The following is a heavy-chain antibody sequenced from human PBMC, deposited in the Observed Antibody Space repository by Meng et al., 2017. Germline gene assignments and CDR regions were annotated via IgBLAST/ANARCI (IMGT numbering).Heavy chain of an antibody. Sequence: SETLSLTCTVSGGTISSGSYYWSWIRQPDGKGLEWIGRIYTSGSTNYNPSLKSQVTISVDTSTNQFSLKLSSVTAADTAVYYCPSVVRGVEGHSRQYYYYGMDVWGQGTTVTVSS. CDR3: PSVVRGVEGHSRQYYYYGMDV. J-gene: IGHJ6*02. CDR1: GGTISSGSYY. CDR2: IYTSGST. D-gene: IGHD3-10*01. V-gene: IGHV4-61*02.